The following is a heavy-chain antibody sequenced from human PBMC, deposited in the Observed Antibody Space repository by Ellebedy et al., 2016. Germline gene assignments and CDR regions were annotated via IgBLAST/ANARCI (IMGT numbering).Heavy chain of an antibody. CDR1: GYTFTGYY. J-gene: IGHJ5*02. V-gene: IGHV1-18*04. CDR3: ARGRGKVGATVTNWFNP. Sequence: ASVKVSCXASGYTFTGYYMHWVRQAPGQGLEWIGWISAYNGNTNYAQKLQGRVTMTTDTSTSTAYMELRSLRSDDTAVYYCARGRGKVGATVTNWFNPWGQGTLVTVSS. CDR2: ISAYNGNT. D-gene: IGHD1-26*01.